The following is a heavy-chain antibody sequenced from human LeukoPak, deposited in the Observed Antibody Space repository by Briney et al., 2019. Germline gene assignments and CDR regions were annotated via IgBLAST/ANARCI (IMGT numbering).Heavy chain of an antibody. Sequence: GGSLRLSCAASGFTFSSYSMNWVRQAPGKGLEWVSYISSSSSTIYYADSVKGRFTISRDNAKNSLYLQMNSLRAEDTAVYYCARGPSTVTTNYFDYWGQGALVTVSS. D-gene: IGHD4-11*01. CDR1: GFTFSSYS. V-gene: IGHV3-48*01. J-gene: IGHJ4*02. CDR3: ARGPSTVTTNYFDY. CDR2: ISSSSSTI.